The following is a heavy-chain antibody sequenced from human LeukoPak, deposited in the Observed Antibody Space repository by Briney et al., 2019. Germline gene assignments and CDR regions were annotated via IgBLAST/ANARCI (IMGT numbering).Heavy chain of an antibody. CDR3: AKRGSSSRFDY. V-gene: IGHV1-69*05. Sequence: WASVKVSCKASGGTFSSYAISWVRQASGQGLEWMGGIIPIFGTANYAQKFQGRVTITTDESTSTAYMELSSPRSEDTAVYYCAKRGSSSRFDYWGQGTLVTVSS. CDR1: GGTFSSYA. CDR2: IIPIFGTA. D-gene: IGHD6-13*01. J-gene: IGHJ4*02.